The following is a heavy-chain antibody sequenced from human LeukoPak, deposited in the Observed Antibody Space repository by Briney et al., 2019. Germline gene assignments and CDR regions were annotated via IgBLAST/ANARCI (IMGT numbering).Heavy chain of an antibody. J-gene: IGHJ4*02. CDR3: AKHYMGSSYNHGLDC. CDR2: IYYSGAT. Sequence: SETLSLTCTVSGGSISSDNYYWGWIRQPPGKGLEWIGSIYYSGATYYNPSLKSRVTISVDTSKNQFSLKLSSVTAADTALYYCAKHYMGSSYNHGLDCWGQGTLVTVSS. D-gene: IGHD3-10*01. CDR1: GGSISSDNYY. V-gene: IGHV4-39*01.